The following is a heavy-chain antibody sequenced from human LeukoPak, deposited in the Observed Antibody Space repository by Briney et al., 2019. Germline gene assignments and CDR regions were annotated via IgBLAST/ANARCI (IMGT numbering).Heavy chain of an antibody. V-gene: IGHV4-61*02. J-gene: IGHJ3*02. Sequence: SETLSLTCTVSGGSISSGNYYWSWIRQPAGKGLEWIGRIYTSGSSTYSPSLKSRVTMSLDTSKKEFSLNLRSVTAADTAVYYCARARWELPISAFDIWGQGAMVTVSS. CDR2: IYTSGSS. CDR1: GGSISSGNYY. D-gene: IGHD1-26*01. CDR3: ARARWELPISAFDI.